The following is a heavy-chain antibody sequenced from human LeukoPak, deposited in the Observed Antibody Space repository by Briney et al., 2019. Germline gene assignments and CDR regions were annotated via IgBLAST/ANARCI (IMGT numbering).Heavy chain of an antibody. J-gene: IGHJ4*02. V-gene: IGHV3-21*01. CDR3: ARVGSSGWLIFDY. CDR2: ISSSSSYI. Sequence: GGSLRLSCAASGFTFSSYSMNWVRQAPEKGLEWVSSISSSSSYIYYADSVKGRFTISRDNAKNSLYLQMNSLRAEDTAVYYCARVGSSGWLIFDYWGQGTLVTVSS. D-gene: IGHD6-19*01. CDR1: GFTFSSYS.